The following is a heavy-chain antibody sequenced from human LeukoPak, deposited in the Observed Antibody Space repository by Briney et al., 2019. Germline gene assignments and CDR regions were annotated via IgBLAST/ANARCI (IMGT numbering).Heavy chain of an antibody. Sequence: GGSLRLSCAASGFTFSSYGMHWVRQAPGKGLEWVAVISYDGSNKYYADSVKGRFTISGDNSKNTLYLQMNSLRAEDTAVYYCAKEMQWLVPDYWGQGTLVTVSS. V-gene: IGHV3-30*18. CDR3: AKEMQWLVPDY. CDR2: ISYDGSNK. D-gene: IGHD6-19*01. J-gene: IGHJ4*02. CDR1: GFTFSSYG.